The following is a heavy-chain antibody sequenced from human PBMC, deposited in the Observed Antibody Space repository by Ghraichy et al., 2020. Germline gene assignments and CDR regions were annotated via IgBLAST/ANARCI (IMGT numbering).Heavy chain of an antibody. Sequence: GGSLRLSCAASGFSFSSHWMAWIRQAPGKGLEWVANIKEDGSLKFYGDSVKGRFTISRDNVKNSVYLQMTSLRADDTAVYYCARALGIAYYWGQGTLVTVSS. CDR2: IKEDGSLK. V-gene: IGHV3-7*03. CDR3: ARALGIAYY. J-gene: IGHJ4*02. D-gene: IGHD2-21*01. CDR1: GFSFSSHW.